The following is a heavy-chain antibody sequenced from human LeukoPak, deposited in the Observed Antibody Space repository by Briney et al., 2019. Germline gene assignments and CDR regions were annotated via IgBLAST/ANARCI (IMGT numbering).Heavy chain of an antibody. CDR1: GYTFTSHG. CDR2: ISGYNGDT. V-gene: IGHV1-18*01. Sequence: GASVKVSCKASGYTFTSHGISWVRQAPGQGLEWMGCISGYNGDTNYTQKFQGRVTMTTDTSTRTAYMELRSLRSDDTAVYYCARILITMFGVVVPNWFDPWGQGTLVTVSS. D-gene: IGHD3-3*01. J-gene: IGHJ5*02. CDR3: ARILITMFGVVVPNWFDP.